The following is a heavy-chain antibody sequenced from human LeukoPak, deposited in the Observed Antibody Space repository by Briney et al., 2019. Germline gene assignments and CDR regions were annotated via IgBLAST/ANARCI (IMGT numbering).Heavy chain of an antibody. CDR2: ISAYNGNT. J-gene: IGHJ6*03. D-gene: IGHD6-13*01. V-gene: IGHV1-18*01. Sequence: ASVKVSCKASGYTFTSYGISWVRQAPGQGLEWMGWISAYNGNTNYAQKLQGRVTMTRNTSISTAYMELSSLRSEDTAVYYCARGSSSSWGYYYYYYYMDVWGKGTTVTISS. CDR1: GYTFTSYG. CDR3: ARGSSSSWGYYYYYYYMDV.